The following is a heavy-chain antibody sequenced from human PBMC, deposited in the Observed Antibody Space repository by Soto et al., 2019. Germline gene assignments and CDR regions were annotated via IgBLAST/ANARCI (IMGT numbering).Heavy chain of an antibody. J-gene: IGHJ4*02. CDR3: ARLIEGGGWSNFDY. CDR2: IYYSGRT. Sequence: SETLSLTCAVYGGSFSSYYWAWIRQPPGKGLEWIGSIYYSGRTYYHPSLKSRVIISVDTSKNQFSLKLSSVTAADTAVYFSARLIEGGGWSNFDYWGQGTLVTVSS. V-gene: IGHV4-39*01. D-gene: IGHD6-19*01. CDR1: GGSFSSYY.